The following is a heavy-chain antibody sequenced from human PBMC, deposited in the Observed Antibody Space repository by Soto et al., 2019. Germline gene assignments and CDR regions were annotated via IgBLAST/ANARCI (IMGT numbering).Heavy chain of an antibody. J-gene: IGHJ5*02. Sequence: PSETLSLTCAVYGGSFSGYYWSWIRQPPGKGLEWIGEINHSGSTNYNPSLKSRVTISVDTSKNQFSLKLGSVTAADTAVYYCARGGYDFWSGYYTDNWFDPWGQGTLVTVSS. CDR3: ARGGYDFWSGYYTDNWFDP. CDR1: GGSFSGYY. D-gene: IGHD3-3*01. CDR2: INHSGST. V-gene: IGHV4-34*01.